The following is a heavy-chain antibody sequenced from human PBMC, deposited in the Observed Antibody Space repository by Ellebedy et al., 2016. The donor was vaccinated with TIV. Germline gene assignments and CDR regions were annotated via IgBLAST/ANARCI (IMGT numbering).Heavy chain of an antibody. D-gene: IGHD6-19*01. CDR1: GYSFNNYW. Sequence: GESLKISCQTSGYSFNNYWISWVRQMPGKGLEWMGKIDPTDSYTNYSPSFQGHVTISADKSISTAYLQWSGLKASDTAMYYCTRRTSSGYDYWGQGTLVTVSS. V-gene: IGHV5-10-1*01. CDR2: IDPTDSYT. J-gene: IGHJ4*02. CDR3: TRRTSSGYDY.